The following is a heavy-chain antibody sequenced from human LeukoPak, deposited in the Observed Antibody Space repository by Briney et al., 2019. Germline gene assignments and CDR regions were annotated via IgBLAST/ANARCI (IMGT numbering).Heavy chain of an antibody. CDR2: IYHSGST. J-gene: IGHJ4*02. CDR1: GGSISSGGYY. V-gene: IGHV4-30-2*01. Sequence: PSETLSLTCTVPGGSISSGGYYWSWIRQPPGKGLEWIGYIYHSGSTYYNPSLKSRVTISVDRSKNQFSLKLSSVTAADTAVYYCARRDVLLWFGGQFDYWGQGTLVTVSS. CDR3: ARRDVLLWFGGQFDY. D-gene: IGHD3-10*01.